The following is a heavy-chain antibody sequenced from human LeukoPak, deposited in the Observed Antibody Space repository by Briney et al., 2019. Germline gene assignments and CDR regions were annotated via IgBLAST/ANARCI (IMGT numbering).Heavy chain of an antibody. CDR1: GFTFGAYG. D-gene: IGHD2-2*01. V-gene: IGHV3-20*04. CDR2: ISWNGGTT. CDR3: ARAESVGYCSSTSCFSDAFDI. J-gene: IGHJ3*02. Sequence: GGSLRLSCAASGFTFGAYGMSWVRQAPGKGLEWVSGISWNGGTTGYADSVKGRFTISRDNAKNSLYLQMNSLRAEDTAVYYCARAESVGYCSSTSCFSDAFDIWGQGTMVTVSS.